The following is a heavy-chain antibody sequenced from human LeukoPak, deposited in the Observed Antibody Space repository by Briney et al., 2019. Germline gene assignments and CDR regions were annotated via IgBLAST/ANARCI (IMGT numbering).Heavy chain of an antibody. CDR1: GFSFDRSW. J-gene: IGHJ4*02. V-gene: IGHV3-7*01. D-gene: IGHD3-10*02. CDR3: ARDFSDVRGNIFDS. CDR2: IKQDGSEK. Sequence: GGSLRLSCAASGFSFDRSWMNWVRQAPGKGLEWVANIKQDGSEKYYVDSVKGRFTISRDNAKNSVYLQMNSLRAEDTAVYYCARDFSDVRGNIFDSWGQGTLVTVSS.